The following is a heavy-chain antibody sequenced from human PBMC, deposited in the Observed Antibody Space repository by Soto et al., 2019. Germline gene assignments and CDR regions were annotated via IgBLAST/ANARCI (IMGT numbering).Heavy chain of an antibody. CDR1: GYTFTSYG. CDR3: ARTRITMIVVVPEEWFDP. D-gene: IGHD3-22*01. CDR2: ISAYNGNT. J-gene: IGHJ5*02. Sequence: ASVKVSCKASGYTFTSYGISWVRQAPGQGLEWMGWISAYNGNTNYAQKLQVRVTMTTDTSTSTAYMELRSLRSDDTAVYSCARTRITMIVVVPEEWFDPWGQGTLVTVSS. V-gene: IGHV1-18*01.